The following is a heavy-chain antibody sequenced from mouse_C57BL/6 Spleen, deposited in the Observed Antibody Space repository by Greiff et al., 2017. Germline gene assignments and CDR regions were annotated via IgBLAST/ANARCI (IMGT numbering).Heavy chain of an antibody. Sequence: EESGPGLVKPSQSLSLTCSVTGYSITSGYYWNWIRQFPGNKLEWMGYISYDGSNNYNPSLKNRISITRDTSKNQFFLKLNSVTTEDTATYYCARGTGMYYFDYWGQGTTLTVSS. D-gene: IGHD4-1*01. V-gene: IGHV3-6*01. J-gene: IGHJ2*01. CDR3: ARGTGMYYFDY. CDR2: ISYDGSN. CDR1: GYSITSGYY.